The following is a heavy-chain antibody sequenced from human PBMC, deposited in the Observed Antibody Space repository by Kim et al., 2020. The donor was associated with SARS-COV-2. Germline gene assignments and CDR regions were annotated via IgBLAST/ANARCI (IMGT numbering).Heavy chain of an antibody. CDR3: ARVSYSYGPWCFDI. Sequence: ASVKVSCKASGYTFTSYAMNWVRQAPGQGLEWMGWINTNTGNPTYAQGFTGRFVFSLDTSVSTAYLQISSLKAEDTAVYYCARVSYSYGPWCFDIWGQGTMVTVSS. CDR2: INTNTGNP. V-gene: IGHV7-4-1*02. J-gene: IGHJ3*02. CDR1: GYTFTSYA. D-gene: IGHD5-18*01.